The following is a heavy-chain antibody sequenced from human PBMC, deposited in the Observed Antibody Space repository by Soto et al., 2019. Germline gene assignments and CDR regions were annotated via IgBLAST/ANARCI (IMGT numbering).Heavy chain of an antibody. V-gene: IGHV1-3*01. CDR2: INAGNGNT. Sequence: ASVKVSCKASGYTFTSYASHWVRQAPGQRLEWMGWINAGNGNTKYSQKFQGRVTITRDTSASTAYMELSSLRSEDTAVYYCARGLNGYLHYFDYWGQGTLVTVS. D-gene: IGHD5-18*01. CDR1: GYTFTSYA. J-gene: IGHJ4*02. CDR3: ARGLNGYLHYFDY.